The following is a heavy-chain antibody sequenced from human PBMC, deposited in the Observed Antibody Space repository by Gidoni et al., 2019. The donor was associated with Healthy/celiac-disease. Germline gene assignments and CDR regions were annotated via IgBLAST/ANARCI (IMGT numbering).Heavy chain of an antibody. D-gene: IGHD1-1*01. V-gene: IGHV4-34*01. CDR1: GGSFSGYY. CDR2: INHSGST. Sequence: QVQLQQWGAGLLKPSETLSLTCAVYGGSFSGYYWSWIRQPPGKGLEWIGEINHSGSTNYNPSLKSRVTISVDTSKNQFSLKLSSVTAADTAVYYCARGRLRRNDGQKPFDYWGQGTLVTVSS. J-gene: IGHJ4*02. CDR3: ARGRLRRNDGQKPFDY.